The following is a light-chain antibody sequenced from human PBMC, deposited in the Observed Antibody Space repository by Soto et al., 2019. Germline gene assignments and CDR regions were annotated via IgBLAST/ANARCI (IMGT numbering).Light chain of an antibody. CDR1: QDISNY. CDR2: DAS. J-gene: IGKJ4*02. CDR3: QQYDNLPLT. Sequence: DIQMTQSPSSLSAPVGDRVTITCQASQDISNYLNWNQQKPGKAPKLLIYDASNLETGVPSRFSGSGSGTDFTFTISSLQPEDIATYYCQQYDNLPLTFGGGTKVEIK. V-gene: IGKV1-33*01.